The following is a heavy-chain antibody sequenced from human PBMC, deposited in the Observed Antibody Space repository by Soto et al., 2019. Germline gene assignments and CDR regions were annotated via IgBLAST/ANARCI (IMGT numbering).Heavy chain of an antibody. J-gene: IGHJ6*02. D-gene: IGHD5-12*01. CDR3: ARGRVEMATITTYYYYYGMDV. V-gene: IGHV1-3*01. CDR1: GYTFTSYA. Sequence: ASVKVSCKASGYTFTSYAMHWVRQAPGQRLEWMGWINAGNGNTKYSQKFQGRVTITRDTSASTAYMELSSLRSEDTAVYYCARGRVEMATITTYYYYYGMDVWGQGTTVTVSS. CDR2: INAGNGNT.